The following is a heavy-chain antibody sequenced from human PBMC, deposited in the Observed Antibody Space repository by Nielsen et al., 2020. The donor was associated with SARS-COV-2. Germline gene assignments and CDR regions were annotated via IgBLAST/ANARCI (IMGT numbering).Heavy chain of an antibody. CDR3: AREPYSSSWYGDY. D-gene: IGHD6-13*01. Sequence: ASVKVSRKASGYTFTSYAMHWVRQAPGQRLEWMGWINAGNANTKYSQKFQGRVTITRDTSASTAYMELSSLRSEDTAVYYCAREPYSSSWYGDYWGQGTLVTVSS. CDR1: GYTFTSYA. J-gene: IGHJ4*02. V-gene: IGHV1-3*01. CDR2: INAGNANT.